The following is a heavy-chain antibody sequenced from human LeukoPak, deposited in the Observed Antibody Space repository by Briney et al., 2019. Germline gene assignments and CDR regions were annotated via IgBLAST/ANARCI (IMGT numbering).Heavy chain of an antibody. CDR3: ASPPEGYSSGSHDAQFDY. CDR2: IYYRGRI. V-gene: IGHV4-39*07. CDR1: GGSIINSSYY. D-gene: IGHD6-19*01. Sequence: SETLSLTCTVSGGSIINSSYYWAWIRQPPGKGLEWIGSIYYRGRIYYNPSLKSRVTISVDTSKKELSLKLSSVTAADTAVYYCASPPEGYSSGSHDAQFDYWGQGTLVTVSS. J-gene: IGHJ4*02.